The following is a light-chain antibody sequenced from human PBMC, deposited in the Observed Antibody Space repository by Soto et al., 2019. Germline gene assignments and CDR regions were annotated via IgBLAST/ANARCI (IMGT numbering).Light chain of an antibody. V-gene: IGLV1-44*01. CDR2: DNN. Sequence: QSVLTQPPSASGTPGQRVTISCSGSSSNIGINAVNWYQQLPGTAPKLLMYDNNQRPSWVPARVSGSKSGTSASLAISGLQSDDEADYYCASWDERLNGLLFGTGTKLTVL. CDR1: SSNIGINA. J-gene: IGLJ1*01. CDR3: ASWDERLNGLL.